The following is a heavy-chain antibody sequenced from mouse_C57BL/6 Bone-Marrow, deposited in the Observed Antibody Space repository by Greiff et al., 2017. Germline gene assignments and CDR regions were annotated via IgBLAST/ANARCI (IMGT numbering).Heavy chain of an antibody. CDR2: IDPNSGGT. D-gene: IGHD3-2*02. Sequence: VQLQQPGAELVKPGASVKLSCKASGYTFTSYWMHWVKQRPGRGLEWIGRIDPNSGGTKYNEKFKSKATLTVDKPSSTAYMQLSSLTSEDSAVYYCARSMMVKQLRLRAMDYWGQGTSVTVSS. J-gene: IGHJ4*01. CDR1: GYTFTSYW. V-gene: IGHV1-72*01. CDR3: ARSMMVKQLRLRAMDY.